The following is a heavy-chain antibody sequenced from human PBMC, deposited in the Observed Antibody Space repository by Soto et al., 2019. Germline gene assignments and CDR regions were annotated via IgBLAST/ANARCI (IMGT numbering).Heavy chain of an antibody. CDR1: VFTLSEYY. D-gene: IGHD3-22*01. CDR3: ARYDSSGYSFDY. J-gene: IGHJ4*02. CDR2: ISSSSSYT. V-gene: IGHV3-11*06. Sequence: SVRISSESCVFTLSEYYMSGIRQAPGKGLEWVSYISSSSSYTNYADSVKGRFTISRDNAKNSLYLQMNSLRAEDTAVYYCARYDSSGYSFDYWGQGTLVPVSS.